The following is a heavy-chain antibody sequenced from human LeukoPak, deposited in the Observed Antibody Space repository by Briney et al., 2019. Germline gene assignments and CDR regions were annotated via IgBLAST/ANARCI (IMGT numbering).Heavy chain of an antibody. J-gene: IGHJ4*02. CDR2: IYYSGST. D-gene: IGHD5-18*01. CDR3: ARAGGYSYGIPFNY. CDR1: GGSISSYY. V-gene: IGHV4-59*01. Sequence: SETLSLPCTVSGGSISSYYWSWIRQPPGKGLEWIGYIYYSGSTNYNPSLKSRVTISVDTSKNQFSLKLSSVTAADTAVYYCARAGGYSYGIPFNYWGQGTLVTVSS.